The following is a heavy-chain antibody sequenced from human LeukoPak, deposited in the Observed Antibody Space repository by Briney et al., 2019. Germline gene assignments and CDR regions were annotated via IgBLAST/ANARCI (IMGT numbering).Heavy chain of an antibody. Sequence: GGSLRLSCAASGFTVSSNYMSWVRQAPGKGLEGVSVIYSGGSTYYADSVKGRFTISRDNSKNTLYLQMNSLRAEDTAVYYCASPGRGQHYYYGMDVWGQATTVTVSS. J-gene: IGHJ6*02. V-gene: IGHV3-66*02. CDR1: GFTVSSNY. D-gene: IGHD3-10*01. CDR3: ASPGRGQHYYYGMDV. CDR2: IYSGGST.